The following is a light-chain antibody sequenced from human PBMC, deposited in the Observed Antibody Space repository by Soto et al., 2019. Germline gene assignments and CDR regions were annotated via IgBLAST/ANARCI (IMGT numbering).Light chain of an antibody. V-gene: IGLV2-11*01. CDR2: DVS. CDR3: CSYAGTYTFD. CDR1: ISDVGGYNY. Sequence: QSVLTQPRSVSGSPVQSVTISFTGTISDVGGYNYVSWYQQHPGKAPKVMIYDVSKRPSGVPDRFSGSKSGNTASLTISGLQAEDEADYYCCSYAGTYTFDFGTGTKVTVL. J-gene: IGLJ1*01.